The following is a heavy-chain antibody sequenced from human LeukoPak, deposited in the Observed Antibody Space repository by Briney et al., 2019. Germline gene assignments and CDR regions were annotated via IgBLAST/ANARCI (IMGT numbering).Heavy chain of an antibody. Sequence: PGGSQRLSCAASGFILRNYWMSCVRQAPGKGLEWVANINPDGSEKYYADSVKDRFAISRDNAENSLYLQMNSLRAEDTAVYYCARYGNGAWLAHYAFDSWGQGTMVTVSS. CDR3: ARYGNGAWLAHYAFDS. CDR1: GFILRNYW. CDR2: INPDGSEK. V-gene: IGHV3-7*01. J-gene: IGHJ3*02. D-gene: IGHD6-19*01.